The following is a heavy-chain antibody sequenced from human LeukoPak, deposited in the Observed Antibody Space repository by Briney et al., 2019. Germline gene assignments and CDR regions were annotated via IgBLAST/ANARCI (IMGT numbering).Heavy chain of an antibody. CDR2: ISPSGGDT. V-gene: IGHV3-23*01. J-gene: IGHJ3*02. D-gene: IGHD5-24*01. CDR1: GFTFTNYA. Sequence: SGGSLRLSCAASGFTFTNYAMNWVRQAPGKGLEWVSTISPSGGDTYYADSVKGRFTISKDISKNTLYLQMNSLRAEDTAVYYCARRAYNWGALVIWGQGTTVTVSS. CDR3: ARRAYNWGALVI.